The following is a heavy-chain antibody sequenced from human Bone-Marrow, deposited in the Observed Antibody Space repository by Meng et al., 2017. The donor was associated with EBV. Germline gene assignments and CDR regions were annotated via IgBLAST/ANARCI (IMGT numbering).Heavy chain of an antibody. CDR2: IYYSGST. V-gene: IGHV4-61*01. Sequence: QLEESGPGLVKPSEAVSLTCTVSGGSVSSGSYYRSWIRQPPGKGLEWIGYIYYSGSTNYNPSLKSRVTISVDTSKNQFSLKLSSVTAADTAVYYCARDNVDTAMVPHWGQGTLVTVSS. D-gene: IGHD5-18*01. CDR3: ARDNVDTAMVPH. CDR1: GGSVSSGSYY. J-gene: IGHJ4*02.